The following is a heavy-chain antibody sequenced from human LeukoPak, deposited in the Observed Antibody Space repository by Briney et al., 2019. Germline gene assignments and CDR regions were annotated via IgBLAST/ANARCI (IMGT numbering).Heavy chain of an antibody. V-gene: IGHV3-23*01. CDR3: VRDRYYLMDV. J-gene: IGHJ3*01. CDR2: ISADSATT. CDR1: GFNFGSYS. Sequence: PGGSLRLSCAASGFNFGSYSMTWVRQAPGKGLEWVSVISADSATTFYADSVKGRFTISRDNAKNTLYLQMNSLRVEDTAVYYCVRDRYYLMDVWGQGTMVTVSS. D-gene: IGHD3-22*01.